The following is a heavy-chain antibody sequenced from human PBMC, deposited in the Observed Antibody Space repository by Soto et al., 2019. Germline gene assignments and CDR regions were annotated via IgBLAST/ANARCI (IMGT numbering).Heavy chain of an antibody. V-gene: IGHV3-33*05. CDR2: TSYDGSNN. CDR1: GFTFRSYV. Sequence: QVQLVESGGGVVQPGTSLRLSCVGSGFTFRSYVIHWFRQDPGKGLEWVALTSYDGSNNFYGDSVKGRFTISRHNSRNTVELQMDSLRFEDTALYSCARWGTTGGLDVWGQGTLVSVSS. CDR3: ARWGTTGGLDV. J-gene: IGHJ4*02. D-gene: IGHD3-16*01.